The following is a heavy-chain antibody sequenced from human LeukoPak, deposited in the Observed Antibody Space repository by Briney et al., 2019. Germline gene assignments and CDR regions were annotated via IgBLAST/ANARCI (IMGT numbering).Heavy chain of an antibody. CDR1: GYTFTGYY. Sequence: ASVKVSFTASGYTFTGYYMHWVRQAPGQGLEWMGRINPNSGGTNYAQKFQGRVTMTRDTSISTAYMELSRLRSDDTAVYYCARDLAHRYSSGWCFDYWGQGTLVTVSS. CDR3: ARDLAHRYSSGWCFDY. CDR2: INPNSGGT. J-gene: IGHJ4*02. D-gene: IGHD6-19*01. V-gene: IGHV1-2*06.